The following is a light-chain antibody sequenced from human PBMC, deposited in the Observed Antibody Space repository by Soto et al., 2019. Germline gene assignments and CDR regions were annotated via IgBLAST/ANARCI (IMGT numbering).Light chain of an antibody. CDR1: SSNIGKNY. Sequence: QSVLTQPPSVSAASGQKVTISCSGSSSNIGKNYVSWYQQLPGTAPKLLIYETNKRPSGMPDRFSGSKSGTSATLGISGLQTGDEADYYCGTWDTSLTVVLFGGGTKLTVL. J-gene: IGLJ2*01. CDR3: GTWDTSLTVVL. V-gene: IGLV1-51*02. CDR2: ETN.